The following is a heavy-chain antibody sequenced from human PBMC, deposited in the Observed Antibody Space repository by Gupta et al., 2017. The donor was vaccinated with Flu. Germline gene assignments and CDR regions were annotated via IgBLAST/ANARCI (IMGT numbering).Heavy chain of an antibody. V-gene: IGHV3-23*01. CDR2: ISANGGVT. J-gene: IGHJ4*02. Sequence: FSGYAMSWVRQAPGEGLEWVSSISANGGVTYYADSVKGRFTISRDNSKNTLFLQMNSLRAEDTAVYYCAKGTTQFDYWGQGTRVTVSP. CDR3: AKGTTQFDY. D-gene: IGHD2-15*01. CDR1: FSGYA.